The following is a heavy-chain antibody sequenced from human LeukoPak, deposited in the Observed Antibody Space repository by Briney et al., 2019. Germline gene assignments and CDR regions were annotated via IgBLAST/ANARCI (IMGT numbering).Heavy chain of an antibody. V-gene: IGHV1-18*01. CDR1: GYTFTSYG. D-gene: IGHD5-18*01. Sequence: GASVKVSCKASGYTFTSYGISWVRQAPGQGLEWMGWISAHNGNTNYAQKLQGRVTMTTDTSTSTAYMELRSLRSDDTAVYYCARDDAVGYSYGYKDDYFDYWGQGTLVTVSS. CDR3: ARDDAVGYSYGYKDDYFDY. CDR2: ISAHNGNT. J-gene: IGHJ4*02.